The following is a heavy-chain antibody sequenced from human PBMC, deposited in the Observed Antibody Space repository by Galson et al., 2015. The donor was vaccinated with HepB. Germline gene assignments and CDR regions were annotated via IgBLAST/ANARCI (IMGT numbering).Heavy chain of an antibody. J-gene: IGHJ4*02. D-gene: IGHD1-26*01. Sequence: SLRLSCAASGYTFSDYYMSWVRQAPGKGLEWVSYISPTSIYTKYGDSVKGRFTISRDNAKNSPYLQMNSLRAEDTAMYYCARDPRVGLTTEPFDCGVQGTLVTFSS. CDR3: ARDPRVGLTTEPFDC. V-gene: IGHV3-11*06. CDR2: ISPTSIYT. CDR1: GYTFSDYY.